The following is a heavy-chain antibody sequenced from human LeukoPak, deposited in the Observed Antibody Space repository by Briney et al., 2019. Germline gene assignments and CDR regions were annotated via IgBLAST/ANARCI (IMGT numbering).Heavy chain of an antibody. Sequence: PGGSLRLSCAASGFTFSSYGMHWVRQAPGKGLEWVAVISYDGSNKYYADSVKGRFTISRDNSKNTLYLQMNSLRAEDTAVYYCAKNEGDGYNPGLWGQGTLVTVSS. CDR3: AKNEGDGYNPGL. D-gene: IGHD5-24*01. CDR2: ISYDGSNK. V-gene: IGHV3-30*18. CDR1: GFTFSSYG. J-gene: IGHJ4*02.